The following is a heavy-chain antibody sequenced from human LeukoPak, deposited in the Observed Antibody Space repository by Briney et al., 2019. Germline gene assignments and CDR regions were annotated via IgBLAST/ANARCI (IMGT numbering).Heavy chain of an antibody. V-gene: IGHV3-7*03. CDR1: GFTFSSYW. J-gene: IGHJ4*02. Sequence: GGSLRLSWAASGFTFSSYWMSWVRQAAGKGLERVANIKQDGSEKYYVDSVKGRFTISRDNSKNTLYLQMNSLRVEDTAVYYCVRRAGAYSHPYDYWGQGTLVTVSS. CDR2: IKQDGSEK. CDR3: VRRAGAYSHPYDY. D-gene: IGHD4/OR15-4a*01.